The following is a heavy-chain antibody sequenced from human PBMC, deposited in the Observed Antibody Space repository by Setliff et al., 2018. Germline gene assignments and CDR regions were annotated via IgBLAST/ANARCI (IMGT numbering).Heavy chain of an antibody. Sequence: ASVKVSCKASGYTFTSYGISWVRQAPGQGLEWMGWISAYNGNTNYAQKPQGRVTMTTDTSTSTAYMELRSLRSDDTAVYYCARVYYDSSGSDLYYYYYGMDVWGQGTTVTVSS. CDR1: GYTFTSYG. CDR3: ARVYYDSSGSDLYYYYYGMDV. V-gene: IGHV1-18*01. CDR2: ISAYNGNT. D-gene: IGHD3-22*01. J-gene: IGHJ6*02.